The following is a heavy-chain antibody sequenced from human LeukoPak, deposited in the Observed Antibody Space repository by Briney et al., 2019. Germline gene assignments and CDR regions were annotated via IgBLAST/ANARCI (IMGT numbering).Heavy chain of an antibody. D-gene: IGHD3-22*01. J-gene: IGHJ4*02. CDR3: ARHSSGYYYDFDY. Sequence: GGSLRLSCAASGFTFSSYAMSWVRQAPGKGLEWVSYISSSGSTIYYADSVKGRFTISRDNAKNSLYLQMNSLRAEDTAVYYCARHSSGYYYDFDYWGQGTLVTVSS. V-gene: IGHV3-48*03. CDR1: GFTFSSYA. CDR2: ISSSGSTI.